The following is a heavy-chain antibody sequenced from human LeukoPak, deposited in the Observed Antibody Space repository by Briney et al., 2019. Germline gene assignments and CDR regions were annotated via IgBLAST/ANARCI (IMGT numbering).Heavy chain of an antibody. D-gene: IGHD4-17*01. CDR2: IYTSGST. J-gene: IGHJ4*02. CDR3: ARSGTVTTADY. Sequence: PSETLSLTCTVSGGSVSSGTYYWNWIRQPAGKGLEWIGRIYTSGSTNYNPSLKSRVTISVDTSKNHSSLKLTSVTAADTAMYYCARSGTVTTADYWGQGTLVTVSS. CDR1: GGSVSSGTYY. V-gene: IGHV4-61*02.